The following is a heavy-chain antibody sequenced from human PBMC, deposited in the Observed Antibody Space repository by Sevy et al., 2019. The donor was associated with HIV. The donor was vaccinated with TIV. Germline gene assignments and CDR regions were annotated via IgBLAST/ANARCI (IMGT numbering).Heavy chain of an antibody. CDR1: GVSITSLY. J-gene: IGHJ4*02. CDR2: IYYNGHI. CDR3: AGENAWGRGYS. Sequence: SETLSLTCTVSGVSITSLYWNWIRQPPGKGLEWIANIYYNGHINYNPSLKSRVTLPLDTSKNQFSLRLSSVTAADTAMYYCAGENAWGRGYSWGQGTLVTVSS. V-gene: IGHV4-59*08. D-gene: IGHD1-26*01.